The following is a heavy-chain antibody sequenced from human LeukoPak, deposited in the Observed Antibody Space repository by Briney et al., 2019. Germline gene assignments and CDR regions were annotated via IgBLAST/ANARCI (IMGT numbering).Heavy chain of an antibody. CDR3: ATTPREYSSTWYYFDY. CDR2: IYHSGST. D-gene: IGHD6-13*01. V-gene: IGHV4-38-2*02. J-gene: IGHJ4*02. CDR1: GGSISGYY. Sequence: SETLSLTCTVSGGSISGYYWAWIRQSPGKGLEWIGSIYHSGSTYYNPSLKSRVTMSVDTSKKQFSLNLSSVTAADTAVYYCATTPREYSSTWYYFDYWGQGILVTVSS.